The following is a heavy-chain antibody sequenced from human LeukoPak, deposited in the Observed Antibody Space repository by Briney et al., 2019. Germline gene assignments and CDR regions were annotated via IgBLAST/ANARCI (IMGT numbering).Heavy chain of an antibody. Sequence: PSETLSLTCAVSGYSISSGYYRGWIRPPPGKGLEWIGSIYHSGSTYYNPSLKSRVTISVDTSKNQFSLKLSSVTAADTAVYYCARRAVAGRYYFDYWGQGTLVTVSS. D-gene: IGHD6-19*01. CDR2: IYHSGST. J-gene: IGHJ4*02. CDR3: ARRAVAGRYYFDY. CDR1: GYSISSGYY. V-gene: IGHV4-38-2*01.